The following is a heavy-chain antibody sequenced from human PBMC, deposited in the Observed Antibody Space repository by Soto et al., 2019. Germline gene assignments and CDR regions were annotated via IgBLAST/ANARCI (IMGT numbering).Heavy chain of an antibody. CDR1: GYSFTSSS. CDR3: ARVVGALGPWSAP. Sequence: GTSAKPSSKACGYSFTSSSIWCARHAPGQGLEWMGRISAYNGNTNYAQKLQGRVTMTTDTSTSTAYMELRSLRSDDTSVYYVARVVGALGPWSAPWGQGTPVIVSS. D-gene: IGHD1-26*01. J-gene: IGHJ5*02. V-gene: IGHV1-18*01. CDR2: ISAYNGNT.